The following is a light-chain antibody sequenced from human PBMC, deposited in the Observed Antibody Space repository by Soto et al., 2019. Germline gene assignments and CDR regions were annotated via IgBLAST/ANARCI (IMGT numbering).Light chain of an antibody. J-gene: IGLJ1*01. CDR3: GADHGSGSNFVYV. CDR1: SGYSNYY. Sequence: QLVLTQPPSASASLGASVTLTCTLSSGYSNYYVDWYQQRPGKGPRFVMRVGTGGIVGSKGDGIPDRFSVLGSGLNRYLTIKNIQEEDESDYHCGADHGSGSNFVYVFGTGTKVTVL. V-gene: IGLV9-49*01. CDR2: VGTGGIVG.